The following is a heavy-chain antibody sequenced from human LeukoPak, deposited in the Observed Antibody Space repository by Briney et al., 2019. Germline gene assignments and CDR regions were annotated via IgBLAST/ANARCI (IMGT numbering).Heavy chain of an antibody. CDR3: AKDWGRAMVRGLVDY. CDR2: ISYDGSNK. J-gene: IGHJ4*02. CDR1: GFTVSSNY. V-gene: IGHV3-30*18. Sequence: GESLRLSCAASGFTVSSNYMSWVRQAPGKGLEWVAVISYDGSNKYYADSVKGRFTISGDNSKNTLYLQMNSLRAEDTAVYYCAKDWGRAMVRGLVDYWGQGTLVTVSS. D-gene: IGHD3-10*01.